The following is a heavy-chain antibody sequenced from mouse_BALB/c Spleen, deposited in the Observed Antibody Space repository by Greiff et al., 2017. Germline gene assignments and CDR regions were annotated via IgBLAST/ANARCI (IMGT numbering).Heavy chain of an antibody. D-gene: IGHD4-1*01. Sequence: DVQLQESGGGLVKPGGSLKLSCAASGFAFSSYDMSWVRQTPEKRLEWVAYISSGGGSTYYPDTVKGRFTISRDNAKNTLYLQMSSLKSEDTAMYYCARVLYGTGAMDYWGQGTSVTVSS. J-gene: IGHJ4*01. CDR3: ARVLYGTGAMDY. CDR2: ISSGGGST. CDR1: GFAFSSYD. V-gene: IGHV5-12-1*01.